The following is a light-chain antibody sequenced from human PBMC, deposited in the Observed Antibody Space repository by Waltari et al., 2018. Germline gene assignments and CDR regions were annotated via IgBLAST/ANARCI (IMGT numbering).Light chain of an antibody. CDR3: QESYSLSWT. CDR1: QSISNH. Sequence: DIQMTQSPSSLSASVGDRVTITCRASQSISNHLNWYHQKPGKAPKLLIYAASSLQIGVPSRFRGSSSGTDFTLTISSLQLEDAATYYCQESYSLSWTFGQGTKVEIK. J-gene: IGKJ1*01. CDR2: AAS. V-gene: IGKV1-39*01.